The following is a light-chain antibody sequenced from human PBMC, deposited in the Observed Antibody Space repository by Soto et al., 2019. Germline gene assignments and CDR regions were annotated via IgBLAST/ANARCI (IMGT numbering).Light chain of an antibody. CDR2: AAS. V-gene: IGKV1-39*01. CDR1: QSTGSY. Sequence: DIQMAHSPSSLSASVGDRVTITFRPSQSTGSYVNWHQQPPGTAPQLMIYAASSLQSGVHSRFSGSASGTDFPLNISSLPPDDFATYYCQQSYSTPTFGQGTKVDIK. J-gene: IGKJ1*01. CDR3: QQSYSTPT.